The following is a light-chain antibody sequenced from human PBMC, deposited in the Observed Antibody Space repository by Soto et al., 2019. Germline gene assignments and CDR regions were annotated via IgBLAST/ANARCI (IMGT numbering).Light chain of an antibody. CDR2: GAS. CDR1: QSVSSSY. Sequence: EIVLTQSPGTLSLSPGERATLSCRASQSVSSSYLAWYQQKPGQAPRLLIHGASSRATGIPDRFSGSGSGTDFTLTISRLEPEDFAVYYCQQYGSSPPALTFGGGTKVEMK. J-gene: IGKJ4*01. CDR3: QQYGSSPPALT. V-gene: IGKV3-20*01.